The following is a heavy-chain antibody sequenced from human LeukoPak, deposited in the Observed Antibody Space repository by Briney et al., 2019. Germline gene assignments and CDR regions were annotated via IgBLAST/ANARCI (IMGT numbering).Heavy chain of an antibody. CDR3: AKDSSSWYGGYYYYYYMDV. D-gene: IGHD6-13*01. J-gene: IGHJ6*03. V-gene: IGHV3-23*01. CDR2: ISGSGGST. Sequence: GGSLRLSCAASGFTFSSYGMSWVRQAPGKGLEWVSAISGSGGSTYYADSVKGRFTISRDNSKNTLYLQMNSLRAEDTAVYYCAKDSSSWYGGYYYYYYMDVWGKGTTVTVSS. CDR1: GFTFSSYG.